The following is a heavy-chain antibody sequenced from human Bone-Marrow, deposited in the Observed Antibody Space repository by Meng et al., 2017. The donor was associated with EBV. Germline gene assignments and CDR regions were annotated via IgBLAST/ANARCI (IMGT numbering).Heavy chain of an antibody. J-gene: IGHJ4*02. V-gene: IGHV4-61*01. CDR1: GTSVSGGTYH. CDR2: NYDGGTT. CDR3: AKSRSSTPGVVDY. D-gene: IGHD3-10*01. Sequence: QLPLQGSGPGLVKPSTNLSLTCTVSGTSVSGGTYHWRRIRPPPGKELEWIGYNYDGGTTIYNPSLKSRVTILVDASKNQFSLKLSSVTTADTAVYYCAKSRSSTPGVVDYWGQGTLVTVSS.